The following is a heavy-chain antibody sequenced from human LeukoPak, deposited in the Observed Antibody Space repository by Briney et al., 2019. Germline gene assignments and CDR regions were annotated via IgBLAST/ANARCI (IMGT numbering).Heavy chain of an antibody. CDR2: ISTRGST. CDR3: ARDFPFWSNYLEYYYYMDV. CDR1: VDSISSGISY. V-gene: IGHV4-61*02. Sequence: SETLSLTCTVSVDSISSGISYWNWTRKPPGRGLKWIGGISTRGSTHFNPSLKSRVTISVDTSKNQFSLKLSAVTAADTAVYYCARDFPFWSNYLEYYYYMDVWGKGTTVTVSS. D-gene: IGHD3-3*01. J-gene: IGHJ6*03.